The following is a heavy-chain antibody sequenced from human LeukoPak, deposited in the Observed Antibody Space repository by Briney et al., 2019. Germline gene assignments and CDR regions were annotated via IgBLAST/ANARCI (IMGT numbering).Heavy chain of an antibody. V-gene: IGHV3-30*02. CDR2: VRYDGSEK. CDR1: GFTFTRYG. CDR3: AKGSFYCTSSTCPQYYYYMDV. D-gene: IGHD2/OR15-2a*01. Sequence: PGGSLRLSCAASGFTFTRYGLHWVRQAPGKGLEWVAFVRYDGSEKYYADSVKGRFTISRDDSRNTVFLRMNSLTAEDTAVYYCAKGSFYCTSSTCPQYYYYMDVWGKGTTVTVSS. J-gene: IGHJ6*03.